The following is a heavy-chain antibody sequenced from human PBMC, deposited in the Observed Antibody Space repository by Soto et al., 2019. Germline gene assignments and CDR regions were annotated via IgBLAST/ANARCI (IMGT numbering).Heavy chain of an antibody. CDR1: GFTFSSYA. CDR3: AKDLLSSQPYYDGMDV. D-gene: IGHD3-16*02. CDR2: ISGSGGST. V-gene: IGHV3-23*01. J-gene: IGHJ6*02. Sequence: GGSLRLSCAASGFTFSSYAMSWVRQAPGKGLEWVSAISGSGGSTYYADSVKGRFTISRDNSKNTLYLQMNSLRAEDTAVYYCAKDLLSSQPYYDGMDVWGQGTTVTVS.